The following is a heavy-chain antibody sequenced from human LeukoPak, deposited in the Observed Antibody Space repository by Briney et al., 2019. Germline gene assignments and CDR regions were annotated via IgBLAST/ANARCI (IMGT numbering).Heavy chain of an antibody. CDR2: INHSGST. Sequence: SETLSLTCAVYGGSFSGYYWSWIRQPPGKGLEWIGEINHSGSTNYNPSLKSRVTISVDTSKNQFSLKLSSVTAADTAVYYCAREYKRRVYGSGDKYYFDYWGQGTLVTVSS. J-gene: IGHJ4*02. CDR3: AREYKRRVYGSGDKYYFDY. CDR1: GGSFSGYY. D-gene: IGHD3-10*01. V-gene: IGHV4-34*01.